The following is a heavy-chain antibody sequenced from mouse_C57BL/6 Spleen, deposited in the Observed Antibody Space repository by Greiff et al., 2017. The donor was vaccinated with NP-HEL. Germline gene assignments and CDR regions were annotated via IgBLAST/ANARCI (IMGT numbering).Heavy chain of an antibody. V-gene: IGHV1-69*01. CDR1: GYTFTSYW. Sequence: QVQLQQPGAELVMPGASVKLSCKASGYTFTSYWMHWVKQRPGQGLEWIGEIDPSDSYTNYNQKFKGKSTLTVDKSSSTAYMPLSSLTSEGSAVYYCAIRGLYDYDVRYYYAMDYWGQGTSVTVSS. CDR3: AIRGLYDYDVRYYYAMDY. CDR2: IDPSDSYT. J-gene: IGHJ4*01. D-gene: IGHD2-4*01.